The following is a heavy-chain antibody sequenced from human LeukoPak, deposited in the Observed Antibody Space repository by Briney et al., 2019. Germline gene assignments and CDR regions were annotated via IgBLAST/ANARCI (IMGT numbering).Heavy chain of an antibody. V-gene: IGHV3-30*18. D-gene: IGHD3-22*01. CDR1: GFTFSTYG. J-gene: IGHJ4*02. CDR2: ILYDGNNK. CDR3: AKGLSYDSSGYYYLNY. Sequence: PGGSLRLSCAASGFTFSTYGMHWVRQAPGKGLEWVALILYDGNNKYYADSVKGRFTIPRDNSKNTLYLQMNSLRAEDTAVYYCAKGLSYDSSGYYYLNYWGQGTLVTVSS.